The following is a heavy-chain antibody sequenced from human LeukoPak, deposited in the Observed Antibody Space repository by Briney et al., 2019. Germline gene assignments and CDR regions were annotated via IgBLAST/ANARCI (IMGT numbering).Heavy chain of an antibody. CDR3: AKDVGKWESLHFFDY. D-gene: IGHD1-26*01. V-gene: IGHV3-23*01. CDR2: ISGSGAST. CDR1: GFTFSTNA. Sequence: GGSLRLSCLTSGFTFSTNAMSWVRQTPGKGLEWISGISGSGASTYYADSVTGRFTISRDNSRNTLYLQMNSLRGDDTAVYYCAKDVGKWESLHFFDYWGQGTLVTVSS. J-gene: IGHJ4*02.